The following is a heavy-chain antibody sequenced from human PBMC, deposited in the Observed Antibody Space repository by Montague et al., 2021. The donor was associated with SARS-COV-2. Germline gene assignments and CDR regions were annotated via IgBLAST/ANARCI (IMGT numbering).Heavy chain of an antibody. CDR1: SDSICISSSLSY. CDR2: IYRSGYT. V-gene: IGHV4-39*01. CDR3: ARRGYSNSRLDDAFDI. J-gene: IGHJ3*02. D-gene: IGHD6-13*01. Sequence: SETLSLTCTISSDSICISSSLSYWGWIRQPPGKGLEWIGSIYRSGYTFYSPSLKSRITMSVDTSKNQFSLELASVTAADTAVYYCARRGYSNSRLDDAFDIWGQGTMVIVSS.